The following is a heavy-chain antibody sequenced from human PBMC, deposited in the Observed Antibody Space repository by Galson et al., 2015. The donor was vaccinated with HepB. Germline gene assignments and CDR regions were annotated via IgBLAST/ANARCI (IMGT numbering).Heavy chain of an antibody. D-gene: IGHD5-18*01. V-gene: IGHV3-11*06. CDR3: AKGGWGYSALVDY. Sequence: SLRLSCAASGFTFSDYYMSWIRQAPGKGLEWVSYISSSSSYTNYADSVKGRFTISRDNAKNSLYLQMNSLRAEDTAVYYCAKGGWGYSALVDYWGQGTLVTVSS. J-gene: IGHJ4*02. CDR2: ISSSSSYT. CDR1: GFTFSDYY.